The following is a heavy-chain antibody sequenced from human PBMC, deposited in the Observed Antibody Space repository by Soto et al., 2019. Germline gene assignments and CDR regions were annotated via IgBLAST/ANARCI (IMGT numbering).Heavy chain of an antibody. J-gene: IGHJ4*02. V-gene: IGHV3-7*01. D-gene: IGHD5-12*01. CDR3: AMNIGYIPVDTPRNQYFDY. CDR2: IKFDGSEK. CDR1: GFTFSWYW. Sequence: VQLVESGGGLVQPGGSLKMSCEASGFTFSWYWMIWVRQAPGKGLEWVDNIKFDGSEKHYVDSVKGRFTISRDNAKNSLYLQMISLRAKHTAVYYCAMNIGYIPVDTPRNQYFDYWGPGTVFTVTS.